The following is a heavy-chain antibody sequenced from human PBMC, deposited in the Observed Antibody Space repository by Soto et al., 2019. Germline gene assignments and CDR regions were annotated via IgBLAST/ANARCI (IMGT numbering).Heavy chain of an antibody. J-gene: IGHJ5*02. CDR3: ARGDYYYHPDPNSFDP. Sequence: SETLSLTCTVSGGSISSSSYYWGWIRQPPGKGLEWIGSIYYSGSTYYNPSLKSRVTISVDTSKNQFSLKLSSVTAADTAVYYCARGDYYYHPDPNSFDPWGQATLLTVSS. CDR1: GGSISSSSYY. D-gene: IGHD3-10*01. V-gene: IGHV4-39*07. CDR2: IYYSGST.